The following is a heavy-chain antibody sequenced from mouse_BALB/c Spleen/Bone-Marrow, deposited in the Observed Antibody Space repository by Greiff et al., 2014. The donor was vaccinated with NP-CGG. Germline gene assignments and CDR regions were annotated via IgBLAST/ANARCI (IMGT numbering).Heavy chain of an antibody. CDR1: GFNIKDTY. D-gene: IGHD1-1*01. CDR2: IDPANGDT. V-gene: IGHV14-3*02. J-gene: IGHJ1*01. CDR3: TRPSFYYGSSYWYFDV. Sequence: EVHLVESGSELVKPGASVKLSCAASGFNIKDTYMHWVKQRPEQGLEWIGRIDPANGDTKYDPKFQGKATITADTSSNTAYLQLSSLTSEGTAVYYCTRPSFYYGSSYWYFDVWGAGTTVTVSS.